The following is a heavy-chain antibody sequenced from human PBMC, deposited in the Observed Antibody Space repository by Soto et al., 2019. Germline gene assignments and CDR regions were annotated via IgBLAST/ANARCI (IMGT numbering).Heavy chain of an antibody. CDR2: ISGTGVST. CDR1: GFTFSSHA. J-gene: IGHJ6*02. V-gene: IGHV3-23*01. Sequence: PGGSLRLSCAAPGFTFSSHAISWVRQAPGKGLEWVSAISGTGVSTFYADSVKGRFTISRDNSKNTLYLQLNSLRVEDTAIYYCAKNRDGYYYTGTAVWGQGTTVTVAS. CDR3: AKNRDGYYYTGTAV.